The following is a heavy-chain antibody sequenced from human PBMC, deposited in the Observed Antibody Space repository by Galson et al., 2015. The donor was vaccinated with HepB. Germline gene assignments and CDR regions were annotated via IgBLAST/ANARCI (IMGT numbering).Heavy chain of an antibody. D-gene: IGHD3-3*01. CDR1: GYTFTSYY. J-gene: IGHJ4*02. V-gene: IGHV1-46*01. CDR3: ARDYGVVDPRSGTDY. Sequence: SVKVSCKPSGYTFTSYYMHWVRQAPGQGLEWMGIINPSGGSTSYAQKFQGRVTMTRDTSTSTVYMELSSLRSEDTAVYYCARDYGVVDPRSGTDYWGQGTLVTVSS. CDR2: INPSGGST.